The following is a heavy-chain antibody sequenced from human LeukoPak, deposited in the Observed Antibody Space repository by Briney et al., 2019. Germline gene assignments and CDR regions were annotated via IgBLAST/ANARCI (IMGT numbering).Heavy chain of an antibody. CDR1: GFTFSSYG. CDR3: AKDAGYSYGPFDY. V-gene: IGHV3-30*18. Sequence: GGSLRLSCAASGFTFSSYGMHWVRQAPGKGLEWVAVISYDGSNKYYADSVKGRFTISRDNSKYTLYLQMNSLRAEDTAVYYCAKDAGYSYGPFDYWGQGTLVTVSS. J-gene: IGHJ4*02. CDR2: ISYDGSNK. D-gene: IGHD5-18*01.